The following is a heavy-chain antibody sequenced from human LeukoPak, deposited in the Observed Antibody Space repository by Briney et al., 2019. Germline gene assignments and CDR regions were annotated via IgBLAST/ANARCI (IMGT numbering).Heavy chain of an antibody. CDR2: IIPILGIA. CDR1: GGTFSSYA. V-gene: IGHV1-69*04. CDR3: ARATVVAKDDAFDI. J-gene: IGHJ3*02. Sequence: SVKVSCKASGGTFSSYAISWVRQAPGQGLEWMGRIIPILGIANYAQKFQGRVTITADKSTSTAYMELSSLRSEDTAVYYCARATVVAKDDAFDIWGQGTMVTVSS. D-gene: IGHD4-23*01.